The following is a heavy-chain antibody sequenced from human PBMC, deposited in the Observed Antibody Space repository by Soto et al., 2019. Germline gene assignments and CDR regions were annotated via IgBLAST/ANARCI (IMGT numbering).Heavy chain of an antibody. CDR2: IYYSGST. J-gene: IGHJ3*02. CDR1: GGSISSYY. D-gene: IGHD3-3*01. V-gene: IGHV4-59*01. Sequence: PSETLSLTCTVSGGSISSYYWSWIRQPPGKGLEWIGYIYYSGSTNYNPSLKSRVTISVDTSKNQFSLKLSSVTAADTAVYYCARARGLYDSFPDDIWGQGTMVTVSS. CDR3: ARARGLYDSFPDDI.